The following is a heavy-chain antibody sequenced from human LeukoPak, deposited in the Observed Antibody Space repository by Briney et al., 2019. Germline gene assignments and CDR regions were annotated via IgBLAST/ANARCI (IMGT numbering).Heavy chain of an antibody. Sequence: VASVKVSCKASGYTFSNYVLTWVRQAPGQGLEWMGRISTYTGNSNYAQKFQGRVTMTRDTSISTAYMELSSLRSEDTAVYYCARGTPYCSSASCYNYWGQGTLVTVSS. CDR1: GYTFSNYV. CDR3: ARGTPYCSSASCYNY. V-gene: IGHV1-18*01. D-gene: IGHD2-2*02. J-gene: IGHJ4*02. CDR2: ISTYTGNS.